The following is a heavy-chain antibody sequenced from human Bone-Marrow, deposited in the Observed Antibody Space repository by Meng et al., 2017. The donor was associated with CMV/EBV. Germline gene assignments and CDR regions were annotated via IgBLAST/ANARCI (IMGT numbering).Heavy chain of an antibody. CDR3: ERDQRRTPSDY. D-gene: IGHD1-1*01. CDR2: INPSSGGT. Sequence: SCKASGYTFTGYYMHWVRQAPGQGLEWMGWINPSSGGTNYAQKFQGRVTMTRDTSISTAYMELSRLRSDDTAVYYCERDQRRTPSDYWGQGTLVTVSS. CDR1: GYTFTGYY. V-gene: IGHV1-2*02. J-gene: IGHJ4*02.